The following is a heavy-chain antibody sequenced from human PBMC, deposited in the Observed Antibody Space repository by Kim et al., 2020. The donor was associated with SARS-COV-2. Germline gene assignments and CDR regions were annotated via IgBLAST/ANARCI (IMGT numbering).Heavy chain of an antibody. CDR2: MSYDGSHK. J-gene: IGHJ4*02. CDR3: VKGGWYGSWSVDDH. Sequence: GGSLRLSCAASGFTVSSDDMHWVRQAPGKGLEWVAVMSYDGSHKYYADSLRGRFAVSRDISKNAVYLQMNSLRVEDTAMYYCVKGGWYGSWSVDDHWGQGTLVTVSS. D-gene: IGHD6-6*01. CDR1: GFTVSSDD. V-gene: IGHV3-30*18.